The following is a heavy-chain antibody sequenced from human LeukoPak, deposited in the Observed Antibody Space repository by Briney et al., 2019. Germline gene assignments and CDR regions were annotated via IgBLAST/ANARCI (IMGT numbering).Heavy chain of an antibody. CDR1: GFTSSSYG. CDR2: ISYDGSNK. Sequence: GRSLRLSCAASGFTSSSYGMHWVRQAPGKGLEWVAVISYDGSNKYYADSVKGRFTISRDNSKNTLYLQMNSLRAEDTAVYYCANAWEPPFDYWGQGTLVTVSS. J-gene: IGHJ4*02. CDR3: ANAWEPPFDY. D-gene: IGHD1-26*01. V-gene: IGHV3-30*18.